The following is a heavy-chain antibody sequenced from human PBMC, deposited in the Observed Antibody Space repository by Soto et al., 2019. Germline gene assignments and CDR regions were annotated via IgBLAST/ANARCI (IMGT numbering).Heavy chain of an antibody. V-gene: IGHV4-4*02. J-gene: IGHJ4*02. CDR2: LHHGGST. CDR3: ARRYCTSTSCYFYFDY. D-gene: IGHD2-2*01. Sequence: SETLSLTCDVSRYSINNNNWWSWVRQPPGGGLEWIGELHHGGSTYHNSSLKSRVTISVDTSKNQFSLKLSSVTAADTAVYYCARRYCTSTSCYFYFDYWGQGALVTVSS. CDR1: RYSINNNNW.